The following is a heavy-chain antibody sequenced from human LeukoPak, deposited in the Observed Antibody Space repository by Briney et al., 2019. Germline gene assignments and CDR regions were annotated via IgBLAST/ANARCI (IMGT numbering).Heavy chain of an antibody. J-gene: IGHJ4*02. D-gene: IGHD3-22*01. Sequence: ASVKVSCKASGYTFTGYYMHWVRQAPGQGLEWMGWINPNSGGTNYAQKFQGRVTMTRDTSISTAYMELSRLRSDDTAVHYCARDFGGPQYYYDSSGYPSYWGQGTLVTVSS. V-gene: IGHV1-2*02. CDR1: GYTFTGYY. CDR2: INPNSGGT. CDR3: ARDFGGPQYYYDSSGYPSY.